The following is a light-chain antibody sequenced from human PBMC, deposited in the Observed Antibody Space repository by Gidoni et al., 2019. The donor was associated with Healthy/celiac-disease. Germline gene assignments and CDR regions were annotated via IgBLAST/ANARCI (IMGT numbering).Light chain of an antibody. V-gene: IGKV3-20*01. Sequence: ELVLTQSPGTLSLSPGARATLSCRTSQSVSSSYLAWYQQKPGQAPRLLIYGASSRATGIPERFSGSGSGTDFTLTISRLEPEDFAVYYCQQYGSSPRTFGQGTKVEIK. CDR1: QSVSSSY. J-gene: IGKJ1*01. CDR3: QQYGSSPRT. CDR2: GAS.